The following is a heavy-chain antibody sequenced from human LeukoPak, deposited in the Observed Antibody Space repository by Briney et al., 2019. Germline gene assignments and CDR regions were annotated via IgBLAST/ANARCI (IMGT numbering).Heavy chain of an antibody. CDR1: GGSISSSSYY. V-gene: IGHV4-39*01. Sequence: PSETLSLTCTVSGGSISSSSYYWGWIRQPPGKGLEWIGSIYYSGSTYYNPSLKSRVTISVDTSKNQFSLKLSSATAADTAVYYCARHYSSSSSNYFYYYMDVWGKGTTVTVSS. D-gene: IGHD6-6*01. J-gene: IGHJ6*03. CDR3: ARHYSSSSSNYFYYYMDV. CDR2: IYYSGST.